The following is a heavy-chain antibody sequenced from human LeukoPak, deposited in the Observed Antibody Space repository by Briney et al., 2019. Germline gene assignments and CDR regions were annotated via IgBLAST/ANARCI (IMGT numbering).Heavy chain of an antibody. CDR2: IRYDGSNK. CDR1: GFTFSSYG. V-gene: IGHV3-30*02. Sequence: PGGSLRLSCAASGFTFSSYGMHWVRQAPGKGLEWVAFIRYDGSNKYYADSVKGRFTISRDNSKNTLYLQMNSLRAEDTAVYYCARDFYGSGSYFNIAFDYWGQGTLVTVSS. D-gene: IGHD3-10*01. CDR3: ARDFYGSGSYFNIAFDY. J-gene: IGHJ4*02.